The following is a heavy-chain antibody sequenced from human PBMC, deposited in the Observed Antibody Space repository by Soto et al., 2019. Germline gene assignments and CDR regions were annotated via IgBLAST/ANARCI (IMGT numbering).Heavy chain of an antibody. CDR2: IIPIFGTA. Sequence: QVQLVQSGAEVKKPGSSVKVSCKASGGTFSSYAISWVRQAPGQGLEWMGGIIPIFGTANYAQKFQGRVTITADESTSTAYMELSSLRPEDTAVYYCARPITIFAPGTYGMDVWGQGTTVTVSS. CDR3: ARPITIFAPGTYGMDV. D-gene: IGHD3-3*01. V-gene: IGHV1-69*12. J-gene: IGHJ6*02. CDR1: GGTFSSYA.